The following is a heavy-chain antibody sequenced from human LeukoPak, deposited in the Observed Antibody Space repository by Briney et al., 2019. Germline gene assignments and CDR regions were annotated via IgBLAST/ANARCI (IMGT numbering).Heavy chain of an antibody. V-gene: IGHV3-30*04. D-gene: IGHD1-1*01. CDR3: ARGGVGTLPFDY. CDR1: GFTFSSYA. CDR2: ISYDGSNK. Sequence: GRSLRLSCAASGFTFSSYAMHWVRQAPGKGLEWVSVISYDGSNKYYAESVKGRFTISRDNSKNTLHLQTNSLRAEDSAVFYWARGGVGTLPFDYWGQGTLVTVSS. J-gene: IGHJ4*02.